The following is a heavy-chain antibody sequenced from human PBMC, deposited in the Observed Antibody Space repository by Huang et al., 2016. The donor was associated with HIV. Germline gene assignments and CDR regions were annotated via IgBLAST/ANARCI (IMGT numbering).Heavy chain of an antibody. CDR3: AKGGSAAAVLDF. V-gene: IGHV3-30*18. J-gene: IGHJ4*02. D-gene: IGHD6-13*01. CDR1: GFTFSSYG. Sequence: QVQLVESGGGVVQPGRSLRISSAASGFTFSSYGMTWVRQAPGKWLEWVAVISYDAKTKYYAYSVKCRFSISRDNSKTTVYLQLNSLRLEDTAVYYCAKGGSAAAVLDFWGQGTLVTVSS. CDR2: ISYDAKTK.